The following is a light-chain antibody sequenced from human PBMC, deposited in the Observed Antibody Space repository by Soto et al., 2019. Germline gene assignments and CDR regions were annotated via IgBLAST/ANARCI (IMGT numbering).Light chain of an antibody. CDR3: SSYTSSTTVV. CDR2: DVS. V-gene: IGLV2-14*01. CDR1: SSDVGGYNY. Sequence: QSVLTQPASVSGSPGQPITISCTGTSSDVGGYNYASWYQQHPGKAPKLMIYDVSNRPSGVSNRFSGSKSGNTASLTISGLQAEDEADYYCSSYTSSTTVVFGGGTKLTVL. J-gene: IGLJ2*01.